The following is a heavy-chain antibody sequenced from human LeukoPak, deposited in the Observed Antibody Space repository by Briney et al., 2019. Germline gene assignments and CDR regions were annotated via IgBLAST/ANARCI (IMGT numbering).Heavy chain of an antibody. J-gene: IGHJ4*02. CDR2: INHSGST. V-gene: IGHV4-34*01. D-gene: IGHD6-13*01. CDR1: GGSISSYY. Sequence: SETLSLTCTVSGGSISSYYWGWIRQPPGKGLEWIGEINHSGSTNYNPSLKSRVTISVDTSKNQFSLKLSSVTAADTAVYYCARAAAGRYYFDYWGQGTLVTVSS. CDR3: ARAAAGRYYFDY.